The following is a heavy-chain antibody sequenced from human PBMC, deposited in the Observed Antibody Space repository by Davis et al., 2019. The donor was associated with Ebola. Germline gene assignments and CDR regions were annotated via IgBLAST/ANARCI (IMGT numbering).Heavy chain of an antibody. Sequence: GESLKISCAASGFTFSYYWMTWVRQAPGKGLEWAANIKQDGTETHYVDSVKGRFTISRDNAKNSLYLQMNSLRADDTAVYYCARAEWLPDFDYWGQGTLVTVSS. CDR2: IKQDGTET. CDR1: GFTFSYYW. D-gene: IGHD5-12*01. V-gene: IGHV3-7*01. CDR3: ARAEWLPDFDY. J-gene: IGHJ4*02.